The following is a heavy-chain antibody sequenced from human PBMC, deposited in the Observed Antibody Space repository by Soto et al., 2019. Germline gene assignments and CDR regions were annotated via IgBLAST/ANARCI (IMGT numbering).Heavy chain of an antibody. D-gene: IGHD3-10*01. CDR2: ISYDEIDK. CDR1: GFTFSNYT. Sequence: ESGGGVVQPGRSLRLSCAASGFTFSNYTMHGVRQAPGKGLEWVALISYDEIDKYFADAVKGRFTISRDNSKNTLYLQMDSLRAEDPAVYYCAGRSGSSDYWGRGTLVTVSS. CDR3: AGRSGSSDY. V-gene: IGHV3-30*04. J-gene: IGHJ4*02.